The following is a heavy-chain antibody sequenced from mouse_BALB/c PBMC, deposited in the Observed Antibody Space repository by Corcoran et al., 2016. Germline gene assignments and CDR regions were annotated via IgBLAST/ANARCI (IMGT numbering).Heavy chain of an antibody. Sequence: EVQLQQSGAELVKPGASVKLSCTAYGFNIKDTYMHWVKQRPEQGLEWIGRIDPANGNTKYDPKFQGKATRTADTSSNTSYLQRSSLTSEDTAVYYCAREGVSYGNYESWFAYWGQGTLVTVSA. CDR3: AREGVSYGNYESWFAY. CDR1: GFNIKDTY. CDR2: IDPANGNT. D-gene: IGHD2-1*01. J-gene: IGHJ3*01. V-gene: IGHV14-3*02.